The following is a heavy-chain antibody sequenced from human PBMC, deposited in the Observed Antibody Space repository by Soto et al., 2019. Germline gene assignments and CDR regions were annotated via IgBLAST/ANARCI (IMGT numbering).Heavy chain of an antibody. J-gene: IGHJ4*02. CDR1: GYTFTDYD. Sequence: QVQVVQSRTEVXXPGASVKVSCKTSGYTFTDYDINWVRQTTGQGLEWMGWMSPDSGNAGYAQQFQGRVTMTSNTSTSTAYMELRSLRSEDTAMYYCEVTTGYWGQGTMVTVSS. D-gene: IGHD2-21*02. CDR2: MSPDSGNA. CDR3: EVTTGY. V-gene: IGHV1-8*01.